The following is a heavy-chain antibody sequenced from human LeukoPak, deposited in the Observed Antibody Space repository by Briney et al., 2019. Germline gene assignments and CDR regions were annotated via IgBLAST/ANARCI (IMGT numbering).Heavy chain of an antibody. CDR3: ASQFYYDSSGYYAFDY. J-gene: IGHJ4*02. CDR2: ISSSGSTI. Sequence: PGGSLRLSCAASGFTFSDYYMSWIRQAPGKGLEWVSYISSSGSTIYYADSVKGRFTISRDNAKNSLYLQMNSLRAEDTAVYYCASQFYYDSSGYYAFDYWGQGTLVTVSS. V-gene: IGHV3-11*04. CDR1: GFTFSDYY. D-gene: IGHD3-22*01.